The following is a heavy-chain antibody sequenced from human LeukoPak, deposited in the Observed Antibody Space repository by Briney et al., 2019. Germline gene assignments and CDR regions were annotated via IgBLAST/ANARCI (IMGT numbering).Heavy chain of an antibody. CDR3: ARGVVATMGADY. Sequence: SSETLSLTCTVSGGSIGSYFWSWIRQPPGKGLEWIGDIYYSGSTNYNPSLKSRVTISVDTSKNQFSLKLRSVTAADTAVYYCARGVVATMGADYWGQGTLVTVSS. V-gene: IGHV4-59*01. D-gene: IGHD5-12*01. CDR2: IYYSGST. CDR1: GGSIGSYF. J-gene: IGHJ4*02.